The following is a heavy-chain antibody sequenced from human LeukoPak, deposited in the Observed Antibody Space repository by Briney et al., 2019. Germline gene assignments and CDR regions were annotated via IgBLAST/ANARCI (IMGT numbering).Heavy chain of an antibody. CDR3: TTDETDYDFWSGSYYYYYMDV. Sequence: AGGSLRLSCAASGFTFSNAWMSWVRQAPGKGLEWVGRIKSKADGGTTDYAAPVKGRFTISRDDSKNTLYLQMNSLKTEDTAVYYCTTDETDYDFWSGSYYYYYMDVWGKGTTVTVSS. CDR1: GFTFSNAW. D-gene: IGHD3-3*01. J-gene: IGHJ6*03. V-gene: IGHV3-15*01. CDR2: IKSKADGGTT.